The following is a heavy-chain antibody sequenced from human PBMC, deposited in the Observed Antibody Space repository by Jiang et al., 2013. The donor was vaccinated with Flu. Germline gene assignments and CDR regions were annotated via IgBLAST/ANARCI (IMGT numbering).Heavy chain of an antibody. CDR2: IRNKLYRGTT. J-gene: IGHJ4*02. D-gene: IGHD2-2*01. CDR1: GFTFGDYA. Sequence: VQLVESGGGLVQPGRSLRLSCTASGFTFGDYAVSWLRQAPGKGLEWAGFIRNKLYRGTTDYAASVKGRFTISRDDSKSIAYLQMSSLKTEDTAVYYCTRDLVRDIILIPATYFDFWGQGALVTVSS. CDR3: TRDLVRDIILIPATYFDF. V-gene: IGHV3-49*03.